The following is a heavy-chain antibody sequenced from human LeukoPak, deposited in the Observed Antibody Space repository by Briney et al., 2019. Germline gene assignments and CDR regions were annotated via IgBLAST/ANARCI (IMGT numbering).Heavy chain of an antibody. Sequence: PGGSLRLSYAASGFTFSSFWMTWVRQAPGKGLEWVANIKQDGSEKYYMDSVKGRFTISRDNAKNSLYLQMNSLRAEDTAVYYCARAHPPYDFWGGWDVWGKGTTVTVSS. CDR1: GFTFSSFW. CDR3: ARAHPPYDFWGGWDV. CDR2: IKQDGSEK. D-gene: IGHD3-3*01. J-gene: IGHJ6*04. V-gene: IGHV3-7*01.